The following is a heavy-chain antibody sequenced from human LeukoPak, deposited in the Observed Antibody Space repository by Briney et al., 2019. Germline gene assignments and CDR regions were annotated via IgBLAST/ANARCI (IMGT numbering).Heavy chain of an antibody. J-gene: IGHJ4*02. D-gene: IGHD6-13*01. V-gene: IGHV3-48*03. CDR1: GFTFSNYE. CDR2: ISDHGKSR. Sequence: GWALRLSCAASGFTFSNYEMNWVRQTAGKGLEWVSYISDHGKSRNYVDSVKGRFTISRDNAKNSLYLQMNSLRVEDTAVYFCARARIAAPLLDYWGQGTLVTVSS. CDR3: ARARIAAPLLDY.